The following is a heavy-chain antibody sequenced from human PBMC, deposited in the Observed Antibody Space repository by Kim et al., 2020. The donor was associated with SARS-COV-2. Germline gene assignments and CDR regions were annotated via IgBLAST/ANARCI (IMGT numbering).Heavy chain of an antibody. CDR3: ASLEMSTIRGFDP. Sequence: STPSLKSRVTISLDTSMNHFSLKLGSVTAADTAVYYCASLEMSTIRGFDPWGQGTLVTVSS. J-gene: IGHJ5*02. D-gene: IGHD1-1*01. V-gene: IGHV4-4*09.